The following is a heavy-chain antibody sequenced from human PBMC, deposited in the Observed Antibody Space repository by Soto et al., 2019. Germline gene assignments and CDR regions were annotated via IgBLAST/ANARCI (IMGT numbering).Heavy chain of an antibody. CDR3: AKLPEDIVVDILPAPSSSSSNYFDY. D-gene: IGHD2-2*01. J-gene: IGHJ4*02. V-gene: IGHV3-23*01. Sequence: PGGSLRLSCATSGFTFSTYAMTWVRQAPGKGLQWVSVISGSGGRTYYADSVKGRFTISRDNSKNTVYLQMNSLRAEDTAVYFCAKLPEDIVVDILPAPSSSSSNYFDYWGQGTLVTSPQ. CDR2: ISGSGGRT. CDR1: GFTFSTYA.